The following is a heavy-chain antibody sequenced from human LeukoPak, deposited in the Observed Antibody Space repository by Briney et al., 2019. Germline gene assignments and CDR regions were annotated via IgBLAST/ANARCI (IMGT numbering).Heavy chain of an antibody. J-gene: IGHJ4*02. CDR1: GFTFTSHV. CDR3: VREGLEQRTNFDY. V-gene: IGHV3-64D*06. CDR2: ISMSVQTT. D-gene: IGHD1/OR15-1a*01. Sequence: GGSLRLSCSASGFTFTSHVMHWVRQAPGKGLQYVSGISMSVQTTYYAGSVRGRFTISRDSSKNTVYLQMNSLTAEDTAVYYCVREGLEQRTNFDYWGQGTLVSVSS.